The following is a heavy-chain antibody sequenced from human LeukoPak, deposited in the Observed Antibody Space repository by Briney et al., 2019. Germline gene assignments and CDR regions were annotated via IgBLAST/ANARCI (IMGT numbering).Heavy chain of an antibody. CDR2: IYYSGST. CDR1: GGSISSSSYY. V-gene: IGHV4-39*01. CDR3: ANYDILTGYPRGWFDP. J-gene: IGHJ5*02. D-gene: IGHD3-9*01. Sequence: SETLSLTCTVSGGSISSSSYYWGWIRQPTGKGLEWIGSIYYSGSTYYNPSLKSRVTISVDTSKNQFSLKLSSVTAADTAVYYCANYDILTGYPRGWFDPWGQGTLVTVSS.